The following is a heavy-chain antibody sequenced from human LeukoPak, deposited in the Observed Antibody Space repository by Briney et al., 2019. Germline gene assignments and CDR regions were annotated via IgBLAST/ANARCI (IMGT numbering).Heavy chain of an antibody. V-gene: IGHV3-30*02. CDR1: GFTFSSYG. CDR2: IRYDGSNK. Sequence: GGSLRLSCAASGFTFSSYGMHWVRQAPGKGLEWVAFIRYDGSNKYYADSVKGRFTISRDNSKNTLYLQMNSLRAEDTAVYYCAKDEEDMITFGGVIGTFDYWGQGTLVTVSS. D-gene: IGHD3-16*02. J-gene: IGHJ4*02. CDR3: AKDEEDMITFGGVIGTFDY.